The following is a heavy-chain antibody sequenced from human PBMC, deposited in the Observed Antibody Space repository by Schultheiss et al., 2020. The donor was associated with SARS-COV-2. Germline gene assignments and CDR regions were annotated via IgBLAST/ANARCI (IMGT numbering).Heavy chain of an antibody. CDR1: GFTVSSNE. CDR2: ISGGST. CDR3: AKEVVPAAPTFDYYGMDV. Sequence: GGSLRLSCAASGFTVSSNEMSWVRQAPGKGLEWVSSISGGSTYYADSRKGRFTISRDNSKNTLHLQMNSLRAEDTAVYYCAKEVVPAAPTFDYYGMDVWGQGTTVTVSS. V-gene: IGHV3-38-3*01. D-gene: IGHD2-2*01. J-gene: IGHJ6*02.